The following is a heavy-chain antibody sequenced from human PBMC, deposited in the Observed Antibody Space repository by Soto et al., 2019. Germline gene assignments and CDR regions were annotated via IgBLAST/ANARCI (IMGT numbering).Heavy chain of an antibody. J-gene: IGHJ6*02. V-gene: IGHV3-48*02. Sequence: GGSLRLSCAASGFTFSSYSMNWVRQAPGKGLEWVSYISSSSSTIYYADSVKGRFTISRDNAKNSLYLQMNSLRDEDTAVYYCATKGAPVYSGYELGYYGMDVWGQGTTVTVSS. D-gene: IGHD5-12*01. CDR3: ATKGAPVYSGYELGYYGMDV. CDR2: ISSSSSTI. CDR1: GFTFSSYS.